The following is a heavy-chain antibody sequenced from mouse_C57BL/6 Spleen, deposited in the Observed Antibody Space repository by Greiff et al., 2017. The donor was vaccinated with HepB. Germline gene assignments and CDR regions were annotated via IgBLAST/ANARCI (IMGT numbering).Heavy chain of an antibody. CDR3: ARFITTVVATNYFDY. V-gene: IGHV1-69*01. J-gene: IGHJ2*01. D-gene: IGHD1-1*01. CDR2: IDPSDSYT. CDR1: GYTFTSYW. Sequence: QVQLQQPGAELVMPGASVKLSCKASGYTFTSYWMHWVKQRPGQGLEWIGEIDPSDSYTNYNQKFKGKSTLTVDKSSSTAYMQLSSLTSEDSAVYYCARFITTVVATNYFDYWGQGTTLTVSS.